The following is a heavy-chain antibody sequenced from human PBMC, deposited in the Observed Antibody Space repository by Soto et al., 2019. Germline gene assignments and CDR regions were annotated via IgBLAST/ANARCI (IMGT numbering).Heavy chain of an antibody. CDR1: GFTFSSYF. J-gene: IGHJ4*02. CDR2: IKQDGSEK. V-gene: IGHV3-7*01. D-gene: IGHD3-10*01. CDR3: ARGGRITMVRGFFDY. Sequence: EVQLVESGGGLVQPGGSLRLSCAASGFTFSSYFMTWVRQAPGKGLEWVANIKQDGSEKYYVDSLKGRFTISRDKAKNSLYLQMNSLRAEDKTVYYCARGGRITMVRGFFDYWGQGTLVTVSS.